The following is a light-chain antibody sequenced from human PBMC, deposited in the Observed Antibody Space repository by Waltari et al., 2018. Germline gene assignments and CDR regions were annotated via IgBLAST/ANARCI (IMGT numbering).Light chain of an antibody. CDR1: TSNIGSNT. CDR3: SAWDDNLNGVI. J-gene: IGLJ2*01. Sequence: QSVLTQPPSASGTPGQRVTISCSGSTSNIGSNTVSWYQQLPGTAPKLLIYTEYQRPSGVPDRFSGSKSGTSASLAISGPQSEDEAHYHCSAWDDNLNGVIFGGGTKLTVL. CDR2: TEY. V-gene: IGLV1-44*01.